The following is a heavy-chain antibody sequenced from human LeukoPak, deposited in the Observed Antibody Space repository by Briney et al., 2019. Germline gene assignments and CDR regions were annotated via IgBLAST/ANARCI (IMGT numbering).Heavy chain of an antibody. D-gene: IGHD5-12*01. J-gene: IGHJ4*02. V-gene: IGHV3-30*18. Sequence: GGSLRLSCAASGFTFSSYGMHWVRQAPGKGLDWVAVISYDGSNKYYADSVKGRFTISRDNSENTLFLQMNSLRAEDTAVYYCAKGSNRGVATIDYWGQGTLVTVPS. CDR1: GFTFSSYG. CDR2: ISYDGSNK. CDR3: AKGSNRGVATIDY.